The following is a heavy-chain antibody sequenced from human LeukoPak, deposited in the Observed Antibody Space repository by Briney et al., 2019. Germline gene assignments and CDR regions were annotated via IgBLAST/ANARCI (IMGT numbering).Heavy chain of an antibody. CDR1: GFTFSVYY. V-gene: IGHV3-11*01. CDR2: ISSSGSTI. Sequence: GGSLRLSCAASGFTFSVYYMSWIRKAPGKGLEWVSYISSSGSTIYYAGSVKGRFTISRDNVKNSLYLQMNSLRAENTAVYYCARLQCCYYYDGMDVWGQGTTVTVSS. J-gene: IGHJ6*02. D-gene: IGHD5/OR15-5a*01. CDR3: ARLQCCYYYDGMDV.